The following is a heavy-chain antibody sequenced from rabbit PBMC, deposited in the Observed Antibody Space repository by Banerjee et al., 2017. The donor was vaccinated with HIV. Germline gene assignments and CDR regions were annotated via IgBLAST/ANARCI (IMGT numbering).Heavy chain of an antibody. CDR1: GFSFSSNYW. CDR3: ARSGDAGCAYAL. CDR2: IYTGSSA. D-gene: IGHD6-1*01. Sequence: QEQLVESGGDLVKPEGSLTLTCIASGFSFSSNYWICWVRQAPGKGLELIGCIYTGSSAWYASWVNGRFTISSSTSLNTVTLQMTSLTAADTATYFCARSGDAGCAYALWGQGTLVTVS. V-gene: IGHV1S43*01. J-gene: IGHJ3*01.